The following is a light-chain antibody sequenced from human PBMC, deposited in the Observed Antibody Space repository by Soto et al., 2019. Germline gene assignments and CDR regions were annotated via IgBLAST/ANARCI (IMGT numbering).Light chain of an antibody. Sequence: QSVLTQPPSASGSPGQSVTISCTGTSSDIGAYNYVSWYQQHPGKAPKFMIYEVSKRPSGVPDRFSGSKSGNTASLTVSGLQAEDEADYYCSAYAGGYTFVFGTGTKLTVL. CDR1: SSDIGAYNY. CDR2: EVS. J-gene: IGLJ1*01. CDR3: SAYAGGYTFV. V-gene: IGLV2-8*01.